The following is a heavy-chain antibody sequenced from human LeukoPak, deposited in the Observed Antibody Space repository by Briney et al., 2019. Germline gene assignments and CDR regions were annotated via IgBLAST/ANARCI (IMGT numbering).Heavy chain of an antibody. D-gene: IGHD3-10*01. Sequence: PSETLSLTCSVSGGSISSSSYYWGWIRQPPGKGLEWIGSIYYSGSTYYNPSLKSRVTISVDTSKNQFSLKLSSVTAADTAVYYCARLWKPASHASGSGGVRGHYYMDVWGKGTTVTVSS. J-gene: IGHJ6*03. CDR2: IYYSGST. CDR3: ARLWKPASHASGSGGVRGHYYMDV. CDR1: GGSISSSSYY. V-gene: IGHV4-39*07.